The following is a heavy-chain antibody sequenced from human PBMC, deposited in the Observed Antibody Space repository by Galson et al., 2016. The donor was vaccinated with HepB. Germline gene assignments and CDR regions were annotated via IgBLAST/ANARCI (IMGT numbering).Heavy chain of an antibody. CDR1: GGSVSGYSVF. CDR3: ARERPRTFWRCYHAAFDT. Sequence: SETLSLTCGVSGGSVSGYSVFWGWVRQPPGKGLEWIGTMYYDGSTFYNPSLKSRVTISLDTSNNQFSLQLTSVTAADTAVYYCARERPRTFWRCYHAAFDTWGLGTKVTVSS. CDR2: MYYDGST. V-gene: IGHV4-39*02. D-gene: IGHD3-3*01. J-gene: IGHJ3*02.